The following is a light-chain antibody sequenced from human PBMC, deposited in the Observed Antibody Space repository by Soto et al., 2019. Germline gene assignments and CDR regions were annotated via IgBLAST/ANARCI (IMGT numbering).Light chain of an antibody. CDR1: SSDVGGYNY. Sequence: QSALTQPPSASGSPGQSVTISCTGTSSDVGGYNYVSWYQQHPGKAPKLMIYEVSKRPSGVPDRISGSKSGNTASLTVSGLQAEDEADYYCSSYAGSRNVVFGGGTKLTVL. CDR2: EVS. CDR3: SSYAGSRNVV. V-gene: IGLV2-8*01. J-gene: IGLJ2*01.